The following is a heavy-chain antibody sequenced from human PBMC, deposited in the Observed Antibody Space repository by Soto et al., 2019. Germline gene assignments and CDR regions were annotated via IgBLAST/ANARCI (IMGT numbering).Heavy chain of an antibody. J-gene: IGHJ4*02. V-gene: IGHV2-70*04. CDR2: IDWDGTE. CDR1: GFSLRVIGMR. Sequence: GSGPTLVNPTQTVTLTCSFSGFSLRVIGMRVSWLRQPPGKALEWLARIDWDGTEYYTTSLKTRLTIAKDSSKNQVVLTMTNVDPEDTATYYCARTMIFGRGPCFEFWGQGNLFIVSS. CDR3: ARTMIFGRGPCFEF. D-gene: IGHD2-15*01.